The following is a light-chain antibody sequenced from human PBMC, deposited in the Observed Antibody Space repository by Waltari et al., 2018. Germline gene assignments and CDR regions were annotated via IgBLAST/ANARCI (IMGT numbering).Light chain of an antibody. CDR3: SSYMDSSTLEL. CDR1: SSYIGGYHY. J-gene: IGLJ2*01. Sequence: QSALTQPASVSGSPGQSITISCTGTSSYIGGYHYVPWYQQVPGKAPKLMIYDVSNRPSGVSSRFSGSKSGNTASLTISGLQAEDEADYFCSSYMDSSTLELFGGGTSLTVL. CDR2: DVS. V-gene: IGLV2-14*03.